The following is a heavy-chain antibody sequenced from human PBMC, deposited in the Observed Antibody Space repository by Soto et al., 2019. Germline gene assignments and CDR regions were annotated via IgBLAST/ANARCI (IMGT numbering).Heavy chain of an antibody. CDR2: ISSSSSSYI. CDR3: ARESEEGYSYGPFDY. J-gene: IGHJ4*02. CDR1: GFTFSSYS. Sequence: GGSLRLSCAASGFTFSSYSMNWVRQAPGKGLEWVSSISSSSSSYIYYADSVKGRFTISRDNAKNSLYLQMNSLRAEDTAVYNCARESEEGYSYGPFDYWGQGTLVPVSS. D-gene: IGHD5-18*01. V-gene: IGHV3-21*01.